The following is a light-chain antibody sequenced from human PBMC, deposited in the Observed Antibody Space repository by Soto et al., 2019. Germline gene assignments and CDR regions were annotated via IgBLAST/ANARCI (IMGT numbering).Light chain of an antibody. CDR2: ENY. J-gene: IGLJ2*01. Sequence: QSVLTQPPSVSAAPGQTVTISCSGTSPNIGNNFVSWYQHLSGTAPKLLIYENYKRPSGVPDRFSGSKSGTSATLGITGLQTGDEADYYCATYDSNLDVGAFGGGTKLTVL. V-gene: IGLV1-51*02. CDR1: SPNIGNNF. CDR3: ATYDSNLDVGA.